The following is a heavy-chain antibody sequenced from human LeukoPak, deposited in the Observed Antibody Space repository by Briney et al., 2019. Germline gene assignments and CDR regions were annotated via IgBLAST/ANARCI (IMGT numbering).Heavy chain of an antibody. CDR1: GFTLSNYA. D-gene: IGHD3-10*01. Sequence: SGGSLRLSCVVSGFTLSNYAMNWVRQAPGKGLEWVPGISGGAINTKYADSVKGRFTISRDNSLNTLYLQMNNLRAEDTAVYFCARRGIVIRGLLIIGFHKEAYYFDYWGQGVLVTVSS. CDR3: ARRGIVIRGLLIIGFHKEAYYFDY. J-gene: IGHJ4*02. CDR2: ISGGAINT. V-gene: IGHV3-23*01.